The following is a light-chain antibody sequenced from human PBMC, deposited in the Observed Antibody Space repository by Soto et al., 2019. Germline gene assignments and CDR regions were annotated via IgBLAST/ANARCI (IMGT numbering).Light chain of an antibody. J-gene: IGKJ2*01. V-gene: IGKV1-39*01. CDR3: QKSYRTPYT. Sequence: DLQMTQSPSSLYASVGDRLTITCRASQSISSYLNWYQQKPRKAPKLLIYAASSLQSGVPSRFSGSGSGTDFTLTISSRQPEDFATYYCQKSYRTPYTFDQGTKLEIK. CDR1: QSISSY. CDR2: AAS.